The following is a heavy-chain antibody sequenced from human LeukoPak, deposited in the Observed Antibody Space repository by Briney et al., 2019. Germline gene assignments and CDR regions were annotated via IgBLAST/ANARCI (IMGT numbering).Heavy chain of an antibody. CDR2: ISYDGSNK. V-gene: IGHV3-30*04. D-gene: IGHD2-21*01. CDR3: AKDLNRGLPDY. CDR1: GFTFSSYA. J-gene: IGHJ4*02. Sequence: GGSLRLSCAASGFTFSSYAMHWVRQAPGKGLEWVAVISYDGSNKYYADSVKGRFTISRDNSKNTLYLQMSSLRAEDTAVYYCAKDLNRGLPDYWGQGTLVTASS.